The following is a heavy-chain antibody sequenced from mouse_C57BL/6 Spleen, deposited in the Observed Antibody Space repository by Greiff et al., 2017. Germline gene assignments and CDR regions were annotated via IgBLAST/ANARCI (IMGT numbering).Heavy chain of an antibody. CDR2: IDPNSGGT. J-gene: IGHJ2*01. CDR1: GYTFTSYW. D-gene: IGHD1-1*01. V-gene: IGHV1-72*01. CDR3: SRGGDYGSSFDY. Sequence: QVQLQQPGAELVKPGASVKLSCKASGYTFTSYWMHWVKQRPGRGLEWIGRIDPNSGGTKYNEKFKSKATLTVDKPTSTAYMQLISLTSEDSAFYYWSRGGDYGSSFDYWGQGTTLTVSS.